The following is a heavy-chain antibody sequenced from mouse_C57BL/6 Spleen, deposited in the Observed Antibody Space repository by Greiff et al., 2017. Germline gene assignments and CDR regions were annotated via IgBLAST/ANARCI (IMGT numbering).Heavy chain of an antibody. J-gene: IGHJ1*03. D-gene: IGHD2-4*01. Sequence: EVQLQQSGTVLARPGASVKMSCKTSGYTFTSYWMHWVKQRPGQGLEWIGAIHPGNSDTSYNQKFKGKAKLTAVTSASTAYMELSSLTNDDSAVYYCTREGLRRGWYFDVWGTGTTVTVSS. CDR3: TREGLRRGWYFDV. V-gene: IGHV1-5*01. CDR2: IHPGNSDT. CDR1: GYTFTSYW.